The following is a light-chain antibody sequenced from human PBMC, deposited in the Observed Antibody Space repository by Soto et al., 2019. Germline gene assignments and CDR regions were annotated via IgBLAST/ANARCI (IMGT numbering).Light chain of an antibody. J-gene: IGKJ1*01. CDR2: GAS. V-gene: IGKV3-20*01. CDR3: QQYASSPPT. CDR1: QSVSNNY. Sequence: EIVLTQSPGTLSLSPGERATLSCRASQSVSNNYLAWYQRKPGQAPRLLIYGASRRATGIPGRFSGSGSGTDFTLTITRPGPEDFAVYYCQQYASSPPTFGQGTKVEIK.